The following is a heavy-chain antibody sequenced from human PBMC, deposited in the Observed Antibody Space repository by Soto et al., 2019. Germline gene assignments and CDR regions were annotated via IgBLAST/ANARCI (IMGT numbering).Heavy chain of an antibody. J-gene: IGHJ4*02. CDR3: ATSPTIYFDY. D-gene: IGHD3-10*01. CDR2: IIGNFGKA. V-gene: IGHV1-69*05. CDR1: GDTFSNYA. Sequence: SVKVSCKASGDTFSNYAISWVRQAPGQGLEWMGGIIGNFGKAKYAQKFQGRVTITTDESTSTAYMELSSLRSEDTAVYYCATSPTIYFDYWGQGTLVTVSS.